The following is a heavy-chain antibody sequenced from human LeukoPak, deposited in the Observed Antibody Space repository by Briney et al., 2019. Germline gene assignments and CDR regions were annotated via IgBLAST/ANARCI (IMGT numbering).Heavy chain of an antibody. Sequence: GGSLRLFCAASGFTFSSFGMSWVRQAPGKGLEWVAAIRSTGGTAYYADSVKGRFTISRDNSKNTLYLQMNSLTGEDTAIYYCAKATGNLGNWGQGTLVTLSS. CDR3: AKATGNLGN. V-gene: IGHV3-23*01. J-gene: IGHJ4*02. D-gene: IGHD1-1*01. CDR2: IRSTGGTA. CDR1: GFTFSSFG.